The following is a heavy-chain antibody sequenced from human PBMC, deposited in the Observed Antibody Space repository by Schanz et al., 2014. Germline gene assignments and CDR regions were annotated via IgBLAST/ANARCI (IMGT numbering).Heavy chain of an antibody. Sequence: EVQLVESGGGVVQPGRSLRLSCAASGFTFSTYYMNWVRQAPGKGLEWVSSISSSSSYISYADSVKGRFTISRDNAKNSLYLQMNSLTAEDTAVYYCARGVRIDYWGQGTLVTVSS. CDR1: GFTFSTYY. CDR3: ARGVRIDY. D-gene: IGHD3-3*01. CDR2: ISSSSSYI. V-gene: IGHV3-21*01. J-gene: IGHJ4*02.